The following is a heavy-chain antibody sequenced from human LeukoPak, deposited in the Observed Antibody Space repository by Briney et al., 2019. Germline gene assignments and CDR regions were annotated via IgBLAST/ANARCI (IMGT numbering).Heavy chain of an antibody. J-gene: IGHJ4*02. CDR1: GGTFSSYA. V-gene: IGHV1-69*04. Sequence: ASVKVSCKASGGTFSSYAISWVRQAPGQGLEWMGRIIPILGIANYAQKFQGRVTITADKSTSTAYMELSSLRSEDTAVYYCARRYYDSSGYSLPFDYWGQGTLVTVSS. D-gene: IGHD3-22*01. CDR3: ARRYYDSSGYSLPFDY. CDR2: IIPILGIA.